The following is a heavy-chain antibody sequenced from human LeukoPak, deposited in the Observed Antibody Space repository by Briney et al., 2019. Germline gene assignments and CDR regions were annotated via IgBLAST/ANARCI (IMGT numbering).Heavy chain of an antibody. CDR1: GGSISNGDHY. CDR3: ARDAMDYGMDV. J-gene: IGHJ6*02. CDR2: IYYSGST. V-gene: IGHV4-30-4*08. Sequence: PSETLSLTCTVSGGSISNGDHYWSWIRQHPGKGLEWIGHIYYSGSTYYNPSLKSRVTISVDTSKNQFSLKLSSVTAADTAVYYCARDAMDYGMDVWGQGTTVTVSS. D-gene: IGHD5-24*01.